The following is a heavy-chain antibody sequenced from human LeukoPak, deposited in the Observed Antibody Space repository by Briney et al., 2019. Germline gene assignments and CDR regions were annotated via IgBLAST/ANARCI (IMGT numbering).Heavy chain of an antibody. J-gene: IGHJ4*02. CDR2: ITYDGGKE. CDR3: ARDQTGSYCINY. CDR1: GFTFSSYA. V-gene: IGHV3-30-3*01. Sequence: GGSLRLSCAASGFTFSSYAMHWVRQAPGKGLEWVAVITYDGGKEYYADSVKGRFTISRDNSKSTLYLQMNSLRAEDTAAYYCARDQTGSYCINYWGQGTLVTVSS. D-gene: IGHD1-26*01.